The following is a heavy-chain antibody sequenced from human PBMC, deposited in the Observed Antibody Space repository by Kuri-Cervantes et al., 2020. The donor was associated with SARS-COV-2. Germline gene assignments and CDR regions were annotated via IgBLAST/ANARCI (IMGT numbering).Heavy chain of an antibody. D-gene: IGHD3-10*01. J-gene: IGHJ5*02. Sequence: SETLSLTCTVSGVSISSSSYFWGWVRQPPGKGLEWIGSIYHSGSTYYNPSLKSRVTISVDTSKNQFSLKLSSVTAADTAVYYCARGGYGSGSYYNRLYDNWFDPWGQGTLVTVSS. CDR3: ARGGYGSGSYYNRLYDNWFDP. CDR1: GVSISSSSYF. V-gene: IGHV4-39*07. CDR2: IYHSGST.